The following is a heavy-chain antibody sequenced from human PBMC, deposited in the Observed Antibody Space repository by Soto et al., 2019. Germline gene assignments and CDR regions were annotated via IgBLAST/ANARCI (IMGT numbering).Heavy chain of an antibody. CDR1: GFTFSSYA. Sequence: EVQVLESGGGLVQPGGSLRLSCAASGFTFSSYAMSWVRQAPGQGLEWVSAISGSGSNPYYADSVKGRFTISRDNSKNTLYLQMNSLRAEDTALHYCAKTASMTIRDGFDHWGQGTLVTVSS. J-gene: IGHJ4*02. CDR3: AKTASMTIRDGFDH. CDR2: ISGSGSNP. D-gene: IGHD4-17*01. V-gene: IGHV3-23*01.